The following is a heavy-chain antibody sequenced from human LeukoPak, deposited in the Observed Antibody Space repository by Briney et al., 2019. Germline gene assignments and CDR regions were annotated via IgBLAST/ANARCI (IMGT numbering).Heavy chain of an antibody. D-gene: IGHD6-13*01. CDR3: AIQYQYSSSWYWTSKYHDAFDI. V-gene: IGHV4-4*07. CDR1: GGPMSSYY. Sequence: SETLSLTCTVSGGPMSSYYWSWIRQPAGKGLEWIGRIYTSGSTNYNPSLKSRVTMSVDTSKNQFSLKLSSVTAADTAVYYCAIQYQYSSSWYWTSKYHDAFDIWGQGTMVTVSS. J-gene: IGHJ3*02. CDR2: IYTSGST.